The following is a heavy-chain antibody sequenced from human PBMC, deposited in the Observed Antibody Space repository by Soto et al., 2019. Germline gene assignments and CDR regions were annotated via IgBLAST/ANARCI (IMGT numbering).Heavy chain of an antibody. CDR3: AEDADSGSWISGAFDI. V-gene: IGHV3-9*01. Sequence: GGSLRLSCAASGFTFDDYAMHWVRQAPGKGLEWVSGISWNSGSIGYADTVKGRFTISRVNAKNSLYLQRNSLRAEDTALYYCAEDADSGSWISGAFDIWGQGTMVTVSS. CDR1: GFTFDDYA. D-gene: IGHD6-13*01. CDR2: ISWNSGSI. J-gene: IGHJ3*02.